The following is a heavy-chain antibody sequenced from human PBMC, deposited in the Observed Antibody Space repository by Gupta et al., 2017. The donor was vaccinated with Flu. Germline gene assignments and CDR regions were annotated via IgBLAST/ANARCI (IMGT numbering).Heavy chain of an antibody. Sequence: QVQLGVSGGGVVQPGGSLSLSCSLSGFYFRIYRIHWVGRAPGKGLEWVSVIWHDRTNKYYADSVKGRFTISRDNSKNTVYLQMDNLRAEDTAVYYCARGMANDYDSPIEYCYGMDVWGQGTTVTVSS. CDR2: IWHDRTNK. D-gene: IGHD3-22*01. J-gene: IGHJ6*02. CDR1: GFYFRIYR. V-gene: IGHV3-33*01. CDR3: ARGMANDYDSPIEYCYGMDV.